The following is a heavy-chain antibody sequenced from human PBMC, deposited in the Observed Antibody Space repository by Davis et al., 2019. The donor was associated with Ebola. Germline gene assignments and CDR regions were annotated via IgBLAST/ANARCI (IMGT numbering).Heavy chain of an antibody. CDR2: ISSHGNHK. CDR3: ARIRWYYFDY. J-gene: IGHJ4*02. CDR1: GFTFSSYW. D-gene: IGHD3-16*02. Sequence: GGSLRLSCAASGFTFSSYWMSWVRQAPGKGLEWVALISSHGNHKYYADSVKGRFTISRDNSKNTLYLQMNSLRAEDTALYCCARIRWYYFDYWGQGTLVTVSS. V-gene: IGHV3-30*03.